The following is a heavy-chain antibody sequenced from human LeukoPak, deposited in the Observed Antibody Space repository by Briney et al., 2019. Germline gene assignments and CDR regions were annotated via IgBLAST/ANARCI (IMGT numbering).Heavy chain of an antibody. D-gene: IGHD5-18*01. CDR1: GGSIRRGSYY. CDR2: IHSRGTT. Sequence: PSEPLSLTCAVSGGSIRRGSYYWSWIRQPAGKGLEGIGHIHSRGTTNYNPSVKSRVTVSLDTSKNQISLKLSSVIAADTAIYYCARVYTVMGATTVDHYHYYMDVWGKGTTVTVSS. CDR3: ARVYTVMGATTVDHYHYYMDV. J-gene: IGHJ6*03. V-gene: IGHV4-61*09.